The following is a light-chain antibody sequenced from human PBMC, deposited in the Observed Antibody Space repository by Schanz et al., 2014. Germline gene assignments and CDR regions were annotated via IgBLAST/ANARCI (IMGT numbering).Light chain of an antibody. CDR3: QQRKKWPIT. CDR1: QSISGYD. V-gene: IGKV3D-20*02. CDR2: AAS. J-gene: IGKJ5*01. Sequence: EIVLTQSPGTLSLSPGERATLSCKASQSISGYDLAWYQQKPGQAPRFFIYAASTRATGIPDRFSGSGSGTDFTLTISSLEPEDFAVYYCQQRKKWPITFGQGTRLEIK.